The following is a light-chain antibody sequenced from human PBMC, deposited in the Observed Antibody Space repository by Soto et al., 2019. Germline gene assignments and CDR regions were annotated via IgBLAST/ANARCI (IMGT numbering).Light chain of an antibody. CDR2: KDS. Sequence: SYELTQPPSVSVSPGQTARITCSGDALPKQYAYWYQQKPGQAPVLVIYKDSERPSGIPERFSGSSSGTTVTLTISGVQAEDGADYYCQSADSSGTYVVFGGGTKL. CDR1: ALPKQY. CDR3: QSADSSGTYVV. V-gene: IGLV3-25*02. J-gene: IGLJ2*01.